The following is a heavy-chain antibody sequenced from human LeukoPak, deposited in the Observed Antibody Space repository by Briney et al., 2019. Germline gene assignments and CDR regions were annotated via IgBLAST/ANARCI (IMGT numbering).Heavy chain of an antibody. CDR2: ISTYKGNI. J-gene: IGHJ4*02. D-gene: IGHD3-10*01. Sequence: EASVKVSCTASGYTFKSFGISWVRQAPGQGLEWMGWISTYKGNINYAQKFQGRVSLTTDTSTNTAYMDLRSLRSDDAAMYYCARDRDMVQDYWGQGTRVTVSS. V-gene: IGHV1-18*01. CDR1: GYTFKSFG. CDR3: ARDRDMVQDY.